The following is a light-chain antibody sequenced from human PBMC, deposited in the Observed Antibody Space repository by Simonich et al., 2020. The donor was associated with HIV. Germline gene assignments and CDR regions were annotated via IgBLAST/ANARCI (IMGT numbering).Light chain of an antibody. CDR3: CSFAGSYTWV. J-gene: IGLJ3*02. CDR1: SCDVGGYHF. Sequence: QSALTQPRSVSGSPGQSVTISCTGTSCDVGGYHFVSWYQQHPGKAPKVMIYDVIKRPSGVPDRFSGSKTGNTPSLSISGLQAEDEADYYCCSFAGSYTWVFGGGTKLTVL. V-gene: IGLV2-11*01. CDR2: DVI.